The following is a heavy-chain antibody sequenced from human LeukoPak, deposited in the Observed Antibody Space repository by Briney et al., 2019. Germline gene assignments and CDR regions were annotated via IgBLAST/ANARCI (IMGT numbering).Heavy chain of an antibody. CDR2: ISSGVNT. V-gene: IGHV3-53*01. J-gene: IGHJ3*02. Sequence: RGSLRLSCAASGFTVSRNYMSWVRQAPGKGLEWVSVISSGVNTYYTDSVKGRFTISRDNSKNTLYLQMSSLRVEDTAVYYCARNDRGAFDIWGQGTMVTVSS. CDR3: ARNDRGAFDI. D-gene: IGHD3-22*01. CDR1: GFTVSRNY.